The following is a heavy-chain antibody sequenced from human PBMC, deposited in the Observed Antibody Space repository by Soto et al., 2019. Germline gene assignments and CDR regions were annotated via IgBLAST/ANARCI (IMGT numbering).Heavy chain of an antibody. D-gene: IGHD2-15*01. CDR3: ARRYGGTFDY. CDR2: IYYSGST. CDR1: GGSISSYY. V-gene: IGHV4-59*08. Sequence: SETLSLTCTVSGGSISSYYWSWIRRPPGKGLEWIGYIYYSGSTNYNPSLKSRVTISVDTSKNQFSLKLSSVTAADTAVYYCARRYGGTFDYWGQGTLVTSPQ. J-gene: IGHJ4*02.